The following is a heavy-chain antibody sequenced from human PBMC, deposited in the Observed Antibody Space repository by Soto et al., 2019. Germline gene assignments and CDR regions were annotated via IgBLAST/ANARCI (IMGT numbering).Heavy chain of an antibody. CDR3: ARRWGEGRVDY. CDR1: GGSISIGGYY. CDR2: IYYSGST. D-gene: IGHD3-10*01. J-gene: IGHJ4*02. Sequence: PSDTLSLTCTVSGGSISIGGYYWSWILQHPGKGLEWIGYIYYSGSTYYNPSLKSRVTISVDTSKNQFSLKLSSVTAADTAVYYCARRWGEGRVDYWGQGTLVTVS. V-gene: IGHV4-31*03.